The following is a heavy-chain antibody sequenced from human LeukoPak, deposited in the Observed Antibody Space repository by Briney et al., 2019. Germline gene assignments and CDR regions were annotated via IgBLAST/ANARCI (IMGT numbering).Heavy chain of an antibody. J-gene: IGHJ5*02. V-gene: IGHV3-7*01. D-gene: IGHD3-10*01. CDR3: ARDYYGSGSYYGRTFDP. CDR1: GFTFSNYW. CDR2: IKQDGSDK. Sequence: GGSLRLSCAASGFTFSNYWMSWVRQAPGKGLEWVGDIKQDGSDKYYIDSVKGRFTISRDNVKNSLYLQMNSLRAEDTAVYYCARDYYGSGSYYGRTFDPWGQGTLVTVSS.